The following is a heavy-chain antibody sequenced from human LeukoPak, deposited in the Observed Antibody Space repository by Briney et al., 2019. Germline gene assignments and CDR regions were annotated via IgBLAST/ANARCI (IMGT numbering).Heavy chain of an antibody. CDR2: INPNSGGT. CDR3: AREIGITMVRGDPYYFDY. V-gene: IGHV1-2*02. CDR1: GYTFTGYY. J-gene: IGHJ4*02. D-gene: IGHD3-10*01. Sequence: ASVKVSCKASGYTFTGYYMHWVRQAPGQGLEWMGWINPNSGGTDYAQKFQGRVTMTRDTSISTAYMELSRPRSDDTAVYYCAREIGITMVRGDPYYFDYWGQGTLVTVSS.